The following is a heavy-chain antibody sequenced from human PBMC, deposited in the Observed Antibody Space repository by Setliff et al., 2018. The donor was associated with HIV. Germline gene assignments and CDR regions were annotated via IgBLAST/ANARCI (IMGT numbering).Heavy chain of an antibody. CDR1: GGSIHRSNYY. V-gene: IGHV4-39*01. D-gene: IGHD3-9*01. Sequence: LSLTCTVPGGSIHRSNYYWGWIRQPPGKGLEWIGTISYTGSTYYDPSLKSRVTISLDTSKNQFFLKLSSVTAPDTAIYYCARQTWEYYDTLTGCYRSPKNFDSWGQGTLVTVSS. CDR3: ARQTWEYYDTLTGCYRSPKNFDS. J-gene: IGHJ4*02. CDR2: ISYTGST.